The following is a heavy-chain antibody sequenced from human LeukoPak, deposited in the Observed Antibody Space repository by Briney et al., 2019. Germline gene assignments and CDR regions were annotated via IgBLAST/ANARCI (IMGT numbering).Heavy chain of an antibody. CDR2: IYYSGST. Sequence: SETLSLTCTVSGGSISSGGYYWSWIRQHPGTGLEWIGYIYYSGSTYYNPSLKSRVTISVDTSKNQFSLKLSSVTAADTAVYYCAREVSSYSGSYFLDYWGQGTLVTVSS. D-gene: IGHD1-26*01. CDR1: GGSISSGGYY. CDR3: AREVSSYSGSYFLDY. J-gene: IGHJ4*02. V-gene: IGHV4-31*03.